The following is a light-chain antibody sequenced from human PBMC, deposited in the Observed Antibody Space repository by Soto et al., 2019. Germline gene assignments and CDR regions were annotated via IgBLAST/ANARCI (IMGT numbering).Light chain of an antibody. CDR1: SSDVGSYNL. J-gene: IGLJ3*02. CDR3: CSYAGSSTFEV. V-gene: IGLV2-23*02. CDR2: EVS. Sequence: QSVLTQPASVSGSPGQSIIISCTGTSSDVGSYNLVSWYQQYPGKAPKLMIYEVSKRPSGVSNRFSGSKSGNTASLTISGLQAEDEADYYCCSYAGSSTFEVFGGGTKLTVL.